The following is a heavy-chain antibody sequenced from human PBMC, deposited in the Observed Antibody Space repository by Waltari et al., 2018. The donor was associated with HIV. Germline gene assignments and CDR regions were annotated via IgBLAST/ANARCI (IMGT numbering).Heavy chain of an antibody. CDR1: GFTDSDNY. CDR2: MYSDGST. J-gene: IGHJ6*02. CDR3: ARSAEKQQFSIIHYYYYYPMDV. Sequence: VESGGGKVRPGGSLRLSCEAFGFTDSDNYMSWVRQTQGRGRGWISIMYSDGSTNYADSVRGRFTISRDTSNNTLFLEMKRLRAEDTAVYYCARSAEKQQFSIIHYYYYYPMDVWGQGTTVTVSS. V-gene: IGHV3-66*01. D-gene: IGHD6-13*01.